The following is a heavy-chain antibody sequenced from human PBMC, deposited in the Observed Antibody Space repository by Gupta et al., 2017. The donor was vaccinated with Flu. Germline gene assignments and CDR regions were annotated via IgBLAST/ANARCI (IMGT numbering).Heavy chain of an antibody. D-gene: IGHD4-17*01. J-gene: IGHJ4*02. Sequence: EVQLVESGGGLVKPGGSLRLSCAASGFTFSNAWMNWVRQAPGKGLEWVGRIKTKTDGGTTDYAAPVKGRFTISRDDSRNTLYLQMNSLRTDDTAVYVCASVRRRNYYFDYWGQGTLLTVSS. CDR1: GFTFSNAW. V-gene: IGHV3-15*01. CDR3: ASVRRRNYYFDY. CDR2: IKTKTDGGTT.